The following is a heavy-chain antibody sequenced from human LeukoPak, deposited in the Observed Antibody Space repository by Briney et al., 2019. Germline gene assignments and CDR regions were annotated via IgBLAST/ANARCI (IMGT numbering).Heavy chain of an antibody. CDR2: IPYDGSNK. CDR1: GFTFSSYA. V-gene: IGHV3-30-3*01. D-gene: IGHD3-9*01. CDR3: ARDSRYDILTGSFYGMDV. J-gene: IGHJ6*02. Sequence: GGSLRLSCAASGFTFSSYAMHWVRQAPGKGLEWVAVIPYDGSNKYYADSVKGRFTISRDNSKNTLYLQMNSLRAEDTAVYYCARDSRYDILTGSFYGMDVWGQGTTVTVSS.